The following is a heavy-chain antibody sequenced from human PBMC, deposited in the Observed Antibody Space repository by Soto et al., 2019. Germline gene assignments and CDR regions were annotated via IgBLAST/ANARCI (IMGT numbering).Heavy chain of an antibody. CDR1: SFTVSSNY. J-gene: IGHJ3*02. CDR3: ARGDYYDTSGPFSEAFDI. Sequence: GGSLRLSCAASSFTVSSNYMIWVRQAPGKGLEWVSVIYNEGSTYYADSVKGRFTISRDNAKNSLYLQMNSLRVEDTAVYFCARGDYYDTSGPFSEAFDIWGQGTMVTVSS. D-gene: IGHD3-22*01. CDR2: IYNEGST. V-gene: IGHV3-53*01.